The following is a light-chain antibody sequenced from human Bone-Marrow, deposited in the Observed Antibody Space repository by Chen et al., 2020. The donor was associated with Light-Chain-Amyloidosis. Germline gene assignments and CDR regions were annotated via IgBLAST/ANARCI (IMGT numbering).Light chain of an antibody. CDR1: NIGSTS. CDR2: DDS. V-gene: IGLV3-21*02. CDR3: QVWDRSSDRPV. Sequence: SYVLTQPSSVSVAPGQTATIACGGNNIGSTSVHWYQQTPGLAPLLVVYDDSDRPSGLPERLSGSNSGNTATLTIRRVEAGDEADYYCQVWDRSSDRPVFGGGTKLTVL. J-gene: IGLJ3*02.